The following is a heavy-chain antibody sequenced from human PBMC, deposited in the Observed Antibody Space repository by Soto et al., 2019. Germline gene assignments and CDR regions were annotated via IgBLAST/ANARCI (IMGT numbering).Heavy chain of an antibody. D-gene: IGHD3-3*01. V-gene: IGHV4-59*01. J-gene: IGHJ6*02. CDR3: ARDLRRFLDSGFYGMDV. CDR1: GGSIRSYY. CDR2: IYYSGNT. Sequence: SETLSLTCTVSGGSIRSYYWSWIRQPPGKGLEWIGYIYYSGNTNYNPSLKSRVTISVDTSKNQFSLKLSSVTAADTAVYYCARDLRRFLDSGFYGMDVWGQGTTVTVSS.